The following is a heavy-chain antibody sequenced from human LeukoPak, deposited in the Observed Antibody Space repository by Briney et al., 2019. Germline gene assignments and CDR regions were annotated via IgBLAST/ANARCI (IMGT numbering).Heavy chain of an antibody. V-gene: IGHV1-69*13. J-gene: IGHJ6*03. CDR2: IIPIFGTA. Sequence: SVKVSCKASGGTFSSYAITWVRQAPGQGLEWMGGIIPIFGTANYPQKFQGRATITADESKSTAYMELSSLRSEDTAVYYCARTDYYDSIGIYYFYYMDVWGKGTTVTISS. CDR1: GGTFSSYA. CDR3: ARTDYYDSIGIYYFYYMDV. D-gene: IGHD3-22*01.